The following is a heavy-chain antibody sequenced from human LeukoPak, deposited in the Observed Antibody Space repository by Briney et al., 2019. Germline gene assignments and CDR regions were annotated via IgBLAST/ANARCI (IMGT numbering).Heavy chain of an antibody. CDR1: GFTFSSYA. CDR3: ARERTVTLDY. Sequence: GRSLRLSYAASGFTFSSYAMHWVRQAPGKGLEWVAVISYNGSNKYYADSVKGRFTISRDNSKNTLYLQMNSLRAEDTAVYYCARERTVTLDYWGQGTLVTVSS. CDR2: ISYNGSNK. J-gene: IGHJ4*02. V-gene: IGHV3-30-3*01. D-gene: IGHD4-17*01.